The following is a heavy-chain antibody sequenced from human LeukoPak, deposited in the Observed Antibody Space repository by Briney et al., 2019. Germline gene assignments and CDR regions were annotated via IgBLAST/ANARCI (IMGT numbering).Heavy chain of an antibody. CDR3: AKSYGDYLGYFDS. J-gene: IGHJ4*02. CDR2: INSDGSSA. V-gene: IGHV3-74*01. D-gene: IGHD4-17*01. Sequence: PGGSLRLSCAASGFTFSNYWMHWVRQAPGKGLVWVSRINSDGSSASYADSVKGRFTMSRDNAKNTLYLQMNSLRAEDTAVYYCAKSYGDYLGYFDSWGQGTLVTVSS. CDR1: GFTFSNYW.